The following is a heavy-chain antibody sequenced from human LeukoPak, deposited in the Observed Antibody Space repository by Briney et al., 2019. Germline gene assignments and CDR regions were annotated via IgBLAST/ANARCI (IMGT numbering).Heavy chain of an antibody. D-gene: IGHD3-22*01. Sequence: SETLSLTCTVSGGSISSSSYYWGWIRQPPGKGLEWIGSIYYSGSTYYNPSLKSRVTISVDTSKNRFSLKLSSVTAADTAVYYCAGLIVVVSAPYYYYYGMDVWGQGTTVTVSS. CDR2: IYYSGST. J-gene: IGHJ6*02. CDR1: GGSISSSSYY. V-gene: IGHV4-39*01. CDR3: AGLIVVVSAPYYYYYGMDV.